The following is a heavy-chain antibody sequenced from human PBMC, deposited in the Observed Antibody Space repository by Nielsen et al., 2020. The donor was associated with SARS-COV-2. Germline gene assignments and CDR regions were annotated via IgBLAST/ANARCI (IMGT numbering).Heavy chain of an antibody. D-gene: IGHD3-22*01. CDR1: GFTFDDYG. CDR3: ARVAYYYDSSGYRYYWYFDL. V-gene: IGHV3-20*04. Sequence: GGSLRLSCAASGFTFDDYGMSWVRQAPGKGLEWVSVINWNGGSTGYADSVKGRFTISRDNAKNSLYLQMNSLRAGDTAVYYCARVAYYYDSSGYRYYWYFDLWGRGTLVTVSS. CDR2: INWNGGST. J-gene: IGHJ2*01.